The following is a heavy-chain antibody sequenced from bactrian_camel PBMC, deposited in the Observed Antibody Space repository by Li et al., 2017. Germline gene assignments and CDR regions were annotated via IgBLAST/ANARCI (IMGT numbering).Heavy chain of an antibody. Sequence: VQLVESGGGSVQAGGSLQLVCVGSGYADATYSVAWFRQAAGKERGWVSTVDGDGSTAYDPSVKGRFAISQDNVKNTVYLQMNSLKPEDTAMYYCAARGPYCYTKLSVRDFTYWGQGTQVTVS. J-gene: IGHJ6*01. D-gene: IGHD2*01. CDR2: VDGDGSTA. V-gene: IGHV3S31*01. CDR1: GYADATYS. CDR3: AARGPYCYTKLSVRDFTY.